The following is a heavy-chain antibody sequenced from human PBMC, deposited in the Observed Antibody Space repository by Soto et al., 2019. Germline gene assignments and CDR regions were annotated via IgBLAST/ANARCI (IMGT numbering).Heavy chain of an antibody. CDR1: GFTFSSYG. J-gene: IGHJ6*02. D-gene: IGHD3-3*01. CDR2: IWYDGSNK. V-gene: IGHV3-33*01. Sequence: PGGSLRLSCAASGFTFSSYGMHWVHQAPGKXLEWVAVIWYDGSNKYYADSVKGRFTISRDNSKNTLYLQMNSLRAEDTAVYYCASGLGWSGYYTGYYYYGMDVWGQGTTVTVSS. CDR3: ASGLGWSGYYTGYYYYGMDV.